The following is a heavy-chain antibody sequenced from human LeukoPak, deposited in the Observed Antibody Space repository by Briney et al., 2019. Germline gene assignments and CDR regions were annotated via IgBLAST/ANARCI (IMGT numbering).Heavy chain of an antibody. Sequence: GGSLRLSCAASGFTFSSYAMSWVRQAPGKGLEWVSAISGSGGSTYYADSVKGRFTISRDNSKNTLYLQMNSLRAEDTAVYYCAKVPRGLRFIHERYFDYWGQGTLVTVSS. CDR2: ISGSGGST. CDR3: AKVPRGLRFIHERYFDY. D-gene: IGHD4-17*01. CDR1: GFTFSSYA. V-gene: IGHV3-23*01. J-gene: IGHJ4*02.